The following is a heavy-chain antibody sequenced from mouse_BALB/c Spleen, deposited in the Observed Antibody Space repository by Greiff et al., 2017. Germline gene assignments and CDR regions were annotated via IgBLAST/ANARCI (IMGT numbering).Heavy chain of an antibody. CDR2: INPDSSTI. J-gene: IGHJ1*01. CDR1: GFDFSRYW. Sequence: EVKVIESGGGLVQPGGSLKLSCAASGFDFSRYWMSWVRQAPGKGLEWIGEINPDSSTINYTPSLKDKFIISRDNAKNTLYLQMSKVRSEDTALYYCARRTSLRLRWYFDVWGAGTTVTVSS. V-gene: IGHV4-1*02. CDR3: ARRTSLRLRWYFDV. D-gene: IGHD1-2*01.